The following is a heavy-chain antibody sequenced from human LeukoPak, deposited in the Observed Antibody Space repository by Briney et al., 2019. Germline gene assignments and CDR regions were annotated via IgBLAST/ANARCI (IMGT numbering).Heavy chain of an antibody. V-gene: IGHV3-7*01. CDR1: GFTFSRFW. D-gene: IGHD2-2*01. J-gene: IGHJ4*02. CDR3: ASASPAADY. Sequence: PGGSLRLSCAASGFTFSRFWMSWVRQAPGKGLEWVANIKQDGSEKYYVDSVKGRFTISRDNAKNSLHLQMNSLRAEDTAVYYCASASPAADYWGQGTLVTVSS. CDR2: IKQDGSEK.